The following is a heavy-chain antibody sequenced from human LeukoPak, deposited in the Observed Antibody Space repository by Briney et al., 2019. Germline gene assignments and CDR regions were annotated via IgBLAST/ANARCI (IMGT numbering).Heavy chain of an antibody. V-gene: IGHV4-59*08. CDR2: IYYSGST. CDR3: ASRTIQSIGGRRGDTSDI. D-gene: IGHD3-3*01. J-gene: IGHJ3*02. Sequence: SETLSLTCTVSGGSISSYYWSWIRQPPGKGLEWIGYIYYSGSTYYNLSLKSRVTISVDTSKNQFSLKLSSVTAADTAVYYCASRTIQSIGGRRGDTSDIWGQGTKVTVSS. CDR1: GGSISSYY.